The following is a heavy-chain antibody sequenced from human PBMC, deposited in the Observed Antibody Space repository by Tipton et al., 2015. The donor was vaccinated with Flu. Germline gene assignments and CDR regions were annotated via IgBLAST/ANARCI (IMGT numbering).Heavy chain of an antibody. V-gene: IGHV4-4*07. D-gene: IGHD6-19*01. Sequence: TLSLTCAVSGDSISSDFYWGWIRQPAGKGLEWIGRIYTSGSTNYNPPLKSRVTMSVDTSKNHFSLKLSSVTAADTAVYYCARERRGGWPFYDAFDLWAQGTMVTVSS. CDR2: IYTSGST. CDR1: GDSISSDFY. CDR3: ARERRGGWPFYDAFDL. J-gene: IGHJ3*01.